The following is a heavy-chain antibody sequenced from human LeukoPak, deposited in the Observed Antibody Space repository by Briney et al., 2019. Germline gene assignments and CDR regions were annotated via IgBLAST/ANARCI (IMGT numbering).Heavy chain of an antibody. CDR3: ARVIHFDSSGYYL. Sequence: GGSLRLSCAASGFTFRSYWMAWVRQAPGKGLEWVANIKSDGSEKYSVDSVKGRFTISRDNAKNSLYLQMNSLRAEDTAVYYCARVIHFDSSGYYLWGQGTLVTVSS. CDR2: IKSDGSEK. V-gene: IGHV3-7*01. J-gene: IGHJ4*02. CDR1: GFTFRSYW. D-gene: IGHD3-22*01.